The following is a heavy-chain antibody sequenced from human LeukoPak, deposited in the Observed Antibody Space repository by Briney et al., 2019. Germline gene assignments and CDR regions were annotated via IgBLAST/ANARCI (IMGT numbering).Heavy chain of an antibody. V-gene: IGHV3-43*02. J-gene: IGHJ4*02. CDR2: ISGDGGST. Sequence: GGSLRLSCVASGLTFDDYAMHWVRQAPGKGLEWVSLISGDGGSTFYADSVKGRFSISRDNSKNSLYLQMNSLRTEDTAMYYCAKESGKFDDWGQGTLVAVSS. D-gene: IGHD3-16*01. CDR1: GLTFDDYA. CDR3: AKESGKFDD.